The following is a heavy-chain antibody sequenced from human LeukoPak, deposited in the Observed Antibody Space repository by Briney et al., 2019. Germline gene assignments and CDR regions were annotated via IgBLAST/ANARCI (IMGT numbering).Heavy chain of an antibody. V-gene: IGHV1-2*02. D-gene: IGHD1-26*01. CDR1: GYTFTGYY. J-gene: IGHJ4*02. CDR3: ARDHGGATAFDY. CDR2: INPNSGGT. Sequence: ASVKVSCKASGYTFTGYYMHWVRQAPGQGLEWMGWINPNSGGTNYAQKFQGRVTMTRDTSISTAYMELSRLRSDDTAVYYCARDHGGATAFDYWGQGTLVTVSS.